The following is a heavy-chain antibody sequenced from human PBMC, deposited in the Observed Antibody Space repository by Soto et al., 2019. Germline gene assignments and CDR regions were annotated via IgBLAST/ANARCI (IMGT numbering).Heavy chain of an antibody. Sequence: NPSETLSLTCTVTGGSMTSGDQYWTWIRHRPGGGLEWFGYINHRGSLYYNPSLKSRVSMSVDTSKNQFSLNLSSVTAADTAVYYCARELPQRQGRNMDVWGQGTTVTVS. V-gene: IGHV4-31*03. CDR2: INHRGSL. J-gene: IGHJ6*02. CDR3: ARELPQRQGRNMDV. D-gene: IGHD1-1*01. CDR1: GGSMTSGDQY.